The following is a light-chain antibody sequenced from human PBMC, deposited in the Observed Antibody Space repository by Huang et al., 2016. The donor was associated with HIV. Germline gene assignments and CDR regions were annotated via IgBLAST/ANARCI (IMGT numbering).Light chain of an antibody. Sequence: DIQMTQSPSSLSASVGDRITVTCRASQSIRTYLNWYQRKPGRAPNLLIHSASNLQSGVPTRFSASGSGTHFTLNITGLRPEDFAMYYCQQSFTTPYTFGQGTQVDLK. CDR3: QQSFTTPYT. J-gene: IGKJ2*01. V-gene: IGKV1-39*01. CDR2: SAS. CDR1: QSIRTY.